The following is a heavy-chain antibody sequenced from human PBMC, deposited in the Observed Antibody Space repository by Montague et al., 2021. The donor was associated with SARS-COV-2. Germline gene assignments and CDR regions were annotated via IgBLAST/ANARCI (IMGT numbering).Heavy chain of an antibody. V-gene: IGHV4-34*01. CDR3: VVVVPAMRPRSDY. D-gene: IGHD2-21*02. CDR1: GGSFSVYY. J-gene: IGHJ4*02. Sequence: SETLSLTCAVYGGSFSVYYWSWIRQPPGKGLEWIGEINHRGSTNXNPSLKSRVTISSDTSKNQFSLKLNSVTAADTAVYFCVVVVPAMRPRSDYWGQGTLVTVSS. CDR2: INHRGST.